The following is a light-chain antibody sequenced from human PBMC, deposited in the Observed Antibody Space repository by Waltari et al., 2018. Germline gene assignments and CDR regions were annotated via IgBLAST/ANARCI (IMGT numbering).Light chain of an antibody. CDR1: ALPKQY. V-gene: IGLV3-25*03. Sequence: SYELTQPPSVSVSPGQTARITCSGDALPKQYVYWYQQKPGQAPGLVIYKDSERPSGIPERFSGSSSGTTATLTISGVQAEDEADYYCQSADSSDTSWVFGGGTKVTVL. CDR3: QSADSSDTSWV. CDR2: KDS. J-gene: IGLJ3*02.